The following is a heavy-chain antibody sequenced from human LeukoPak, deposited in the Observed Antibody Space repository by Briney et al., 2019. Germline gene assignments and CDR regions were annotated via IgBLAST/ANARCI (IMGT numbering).Heavy chain of an antibody. Sequence: GGSLRLSCAASGYTFSSHGMTWVRQAPGKGLEWVSTINGAGDNTNYAETVKGRFTISRDNSKNTVYLQMNSLRAEDTAIYYCAKVTVCYGCYFDYWGQETLVTVSS. CDR3: AKVTVCYGCYFDY. CDR2: INGAGDNT. CDR1: GYTFSSHG. D-gene: IGHD3-16*01. V-gene: IGHV3-23*01. J-gene: IGHJ4*02.